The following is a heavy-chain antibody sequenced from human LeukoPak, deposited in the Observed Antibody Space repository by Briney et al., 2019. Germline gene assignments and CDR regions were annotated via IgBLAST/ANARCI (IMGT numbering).Heavy chain of an antibody. D-gene: IGHD6-19*01. J-gene: IGHJ4*02. V-gene: IGHV3-74*01. CDR2: INADGSTT. Sequence: PGGSLRLSCAVSGSGFTLNNSWMHWVRQAPGRGLVWVSRINADGSTTSYADAVRGRFTISRDNAKNALYLQMNSLRAEDTAVYYCATLISGWSLYWGQGTLVTVSS. CDR1: GSGFTLNNSW. CDR3: ATLISGWSLY.